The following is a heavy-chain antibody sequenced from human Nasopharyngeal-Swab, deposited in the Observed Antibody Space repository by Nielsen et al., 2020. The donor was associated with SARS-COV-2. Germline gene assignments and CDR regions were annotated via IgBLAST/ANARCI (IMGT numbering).Heavy chain of an antibody. V-gene: IGHV3-23*01. CDR3: AKDSTMVRGRGGFDP. Sequence: GESLKISCAASGFTFSSYDMSWVRQAPGKGLEWVSAISGSGGSTYYADSVKGRFTISRDNSKNTLYLHMNSLRAEDTAVYYCAKDSTMVRGRGGFDPWGQGTLVTVSS. CDR2: ISGSGGST. J-gene: IGHJ5*02. D-gene: IGHD3-10*01. CDR1: GFTFSSYD.